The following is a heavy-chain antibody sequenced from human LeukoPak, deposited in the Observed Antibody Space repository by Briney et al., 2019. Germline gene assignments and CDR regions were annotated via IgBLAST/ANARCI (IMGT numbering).Heavy chain of an antibody. D-gene: IGHD4-17*01. J-gene: IGHJ4*02. V-gene: IGHV3-66*01. CDR2: IYSGGTT. CDR1: GFTVSSNY. CDR3: ARAPYGDSMEFDY. Sequence: GVLRLSCAASGFTVSSNYMSWVRQTPGKGLEWVSVIYSGGTTYYADSVKGRSTISRDNSKNTLYVQMNSLRAEDTAVYYCARAPYGDSMEFDYWGQGTLVTVSS.